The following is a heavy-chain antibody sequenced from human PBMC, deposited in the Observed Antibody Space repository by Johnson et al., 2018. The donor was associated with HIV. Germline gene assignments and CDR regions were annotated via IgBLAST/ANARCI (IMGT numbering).Heavy chain of an antibody. CDR2: ISYDGSNK. J-gene: IGHJ3*01. V-gene: IGHV3-30*14. CDR3: AKVIARSNYYGSGSYRDPGAFDV. D-gene: IGHD3-10*01. Sequence: QVQLVESGGGVVQPGRSLRLSCAASGFTFSSYAMHWVRQAPGKGLEWVAVISYDGSNKYYADSVKGRFTISRDNSKNSLFLQMNSLRVEDTAVYHCAKVIARSNYYGSGSYRDPGAFDVWGQGTVVTVSS. CDR1: GFTFSSYA.